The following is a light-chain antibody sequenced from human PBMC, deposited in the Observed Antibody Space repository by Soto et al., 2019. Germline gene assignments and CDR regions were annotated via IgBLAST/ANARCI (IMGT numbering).Light chain of an antibody. CDR2: DTS. CDR3: QEYIHWPPGM. CDR1: QFVSRR. J-gene: IGKJ1*01. Sequence: EIVLTQSPATLSSFPGDRVTLSCRASQFVSRRLAWYQQRPGQVPRLLIYDTSTRAPGISARFSGSGSGTEFTLTISSLQSEDFAVYYCQEYIHWPPGMFGPGTKVDIK. V-gene: IGKV3-15*01.